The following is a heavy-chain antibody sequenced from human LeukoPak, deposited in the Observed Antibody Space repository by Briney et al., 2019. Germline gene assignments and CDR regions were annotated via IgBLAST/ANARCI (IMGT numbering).Heavy chain of an antibody. CDR2: INNVGAST. CDR1: GFTFSGSS. D-gene: IGHD2/OR15-2a*01. CDR3: AKAAPFFLDY. J-gene: IGHJ4*02. V-gene: IGHV3-23*01. Sequence: GGSLRLSCAASGFTFSGSSMTWVRQAPWKGPECVSSINNVGASTLYADSVKGRFTISRDNSKNTLYLEMNNLRAEDSAIYYCAKAAPFFLDYWGQGALVTVSS.